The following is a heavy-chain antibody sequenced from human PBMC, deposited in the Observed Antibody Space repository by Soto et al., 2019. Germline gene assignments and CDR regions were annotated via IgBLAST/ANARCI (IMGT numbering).Heavy chain of an antibody. CDR3: AREPISTPRGVTQVDP. D-gene: IGHD3-10*01. J-gene: IGHJ5*02. V-gene: IGHV4-31*03. CDR2: IYNSGTT. CDR1: GAPISSGGFY. Sequence: QVRLQESGPGQVRPSQTLSLTCNVSGAPISSGGFYWSWIRQHPGKGPEWIGYIYNSGTTFYNPSLGSRVTMSLDAAKNHFSLELRSVTVADTAVYYCAREPISTPRGVTQVDPWGQGTQVTVSS.